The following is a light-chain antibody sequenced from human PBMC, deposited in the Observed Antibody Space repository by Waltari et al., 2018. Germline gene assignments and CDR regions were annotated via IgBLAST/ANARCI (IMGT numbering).Light chain of an antibody. J-gene: IGLJ3*02. CDR3: AAWDDSLSGWV. V-gene: IGLV1-47*01. CDR1: SSNIGSNS. Sequence: QSVLTQPPSASGTPGQRVTISCSGSSSNIGSNSVYWYQQLPGTAPKLPIYRNNPRPSGVPDRFSGSKSGTSASLAISGLRSEDEADYYCAAWDDSLSGWVFGGGTKLTVL. CDR2: RNN.